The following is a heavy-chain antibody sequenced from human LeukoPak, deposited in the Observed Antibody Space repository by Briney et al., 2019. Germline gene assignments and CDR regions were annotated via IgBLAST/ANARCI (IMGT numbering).Heavy chain of an antibody. CDR2: IKQDGSEK. CDR3: ARERRSSGWYAHDFDI. CDR1: GFTFNSYW. Sequence: PVGSLRLSCAASGFTFNSYWMSWVRQAPGKGLEWVANIKQDGSEKYYVDSVKGRFTISRDNAKNSLYLQINSLRAEDTAVYYCARERRSSGWYAHDFDIWGQGTMVTVSS. J-gene: IGHJ3*02. V-gene: IGHV3-7*01. D-gene: IGHD6-19*01.